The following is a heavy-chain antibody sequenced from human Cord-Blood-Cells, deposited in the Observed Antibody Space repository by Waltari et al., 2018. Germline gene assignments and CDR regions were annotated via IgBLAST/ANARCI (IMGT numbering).Heavy chain of an antibody. CDR1: GFPFSSYG. Sequence: QVQLVESGGGVVQPGRSLRRSCAASGFPFSSYGRPWVRQAPGKGLEWVAVISYDGSNKYYADSVKGRFTISRDNSKNTLYLQMNSLRAEDTAVYYCAKTRTTSLFFDYWGQGTLVTVSS. V-gene: IGHV3-30*18. CDR2: ISYDGSNK. CDR3: AKTRTTSLFFDY. J-gene: IGHJ4*02.